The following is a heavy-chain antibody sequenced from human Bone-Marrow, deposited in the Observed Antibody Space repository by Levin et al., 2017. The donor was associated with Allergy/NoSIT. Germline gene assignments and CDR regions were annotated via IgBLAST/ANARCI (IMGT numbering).Heavy chain of an antibody. CDR1: GFSLSTYGVG. D-gene: IGHD3-10*01. J-gene: IGHJ4*02. Sequence: VSGPTLVKPTQTLTLTCTFSGFSLSTYGVGVGWIRQPPGKALEWLALIFWDDDKRYSPSLKSRLTITKDTSKNQVVLTMTNMDPVDAATYYCAHRPTASTLVRGAFFDYWGRGTLVTVSS. V-gene: IGHV2-5*02. CDR2: IFWDDDK. CDR3: AHRPTASTLVRGAFFDY.